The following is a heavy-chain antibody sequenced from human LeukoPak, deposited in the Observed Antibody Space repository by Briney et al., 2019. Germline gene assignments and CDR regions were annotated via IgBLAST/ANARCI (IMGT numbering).Heavy chain of an antibody. CDR1: GDSVYSNSAA. CDR2: TYYRSKWYN. V-gene: IGHV6-1*01. Sequence: SQTLSLTCAISGDSVYSNSAAWNWIRQSPSRGLEWLGRTYYRSKWYNDYAVSVKSRITINPDTSKNQFSLQLNSVTPEDTAVYYCARGVMSLVVAAYYYYMDVWGKGTTVTVSS. D-gene: IGHD2-15*01. CDR3: ARGVMSLVVAAYYYYMDV. J-gene: IGHJ6*03.